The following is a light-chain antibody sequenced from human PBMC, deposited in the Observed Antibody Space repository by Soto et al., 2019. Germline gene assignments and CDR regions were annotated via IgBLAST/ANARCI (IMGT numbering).Light chain of an antibody. CDR2: KAS. CDR1: QSMTSW. CDR3: QQYNSYPFT. Sequence: DIQMTQSPSTLSASLGDRVTITCRASQSMTSWLAWYQQKPGKAPKLLIYKASSLVSGVPSRFSGSGSVTEFTLTISSLQPDDFAPYYCQQYNSYPFTFGPATKVDIK. V-gene: IGKV1-5*03. J-gene: IGKJ3*01.